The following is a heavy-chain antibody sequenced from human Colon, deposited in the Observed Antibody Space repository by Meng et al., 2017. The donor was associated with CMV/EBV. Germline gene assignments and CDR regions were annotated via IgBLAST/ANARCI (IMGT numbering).Heavy chain of an antibody. Sequence: EVQLLESGGELVQPGGSLRLSCAASGFTFRHYAMNWVRQAPGKGLEWVSSISGSGDTINYADSVKGRLIISRDNSKNTLYLQMNSLRADDTAVYYCAKLGAQSYTGSYHLDYWGQGALVTVSS. CDR2: ISGSGDTI. V-gene: IGHV3-23*01. J-gene: IGHJ4*02. CDR1: GFTFRHYA. D-gene: IGHD1-26*01. CDR3: AKLGAQSYTGSYHLDY.